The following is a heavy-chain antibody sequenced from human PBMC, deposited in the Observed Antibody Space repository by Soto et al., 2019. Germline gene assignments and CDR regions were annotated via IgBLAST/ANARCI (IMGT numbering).Heavy chain of an antibody. CDR2: VYYSGAT. D-gene: IGHD3-3*01. CDR1: GGSISDFY. J-gene: IGHJ5*02. Sequence: SETLSLTCSVSGGSISDFYWSWVRQPPGKGLEWIAYVYYSGATNYNPSLKSRISMSVDTSKKQFSMRLSSVTAADTAVYYCVSGPYYDFWSGLPPGDNWFDPWGQGALVTVS. CDR3: VSGPYYDFWSGLPPGDNWFDP. V-gene: IGHV4-59*12.